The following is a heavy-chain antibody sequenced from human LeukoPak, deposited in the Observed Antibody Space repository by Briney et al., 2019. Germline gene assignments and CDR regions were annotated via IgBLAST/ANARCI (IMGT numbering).Heavy chain of an antibody. CDR1: GFTFSSYA. CDR2: ISGSGGST. V-gene: IGHV3-23*01. CDR3: AKTIVAVTATAAPFDAFEI. J-gene: IGHJ3*02. D-gene: IGHD2-21*02. Sequence: GGSLRLSCAASGFTFSSYAMSWVRQAPGKGLEWVSAISGSGGSTYYADSVKGRFTISRDNSKNTLYLQMNSLRAEDTAVYFCAKTIVAVTATAAPFDAFEIWGQGTMVTVSS.